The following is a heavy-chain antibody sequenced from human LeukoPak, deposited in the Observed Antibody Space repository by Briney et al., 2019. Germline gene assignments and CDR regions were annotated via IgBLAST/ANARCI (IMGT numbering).Heavy chain of an antibody. Sequence: SETLSLTCTVSGGSISSSNYYWGWIRQPPGKGLEWIGETNPGGNTNYNPSLKSRVTISVDTSKNQFSLKLSSVTAADTAVYYCASRSGTSYYYYYYMDVWGKGTTVTISS. V-gene: IGHV4-39*01. CDR3: ASRSGTSYYYYYYMDV. CDR2: TNPGGNT. CDR1: GGSISSSNYY. J-gene: IGHJ6*03. D-gene: IGHD3-10*01.